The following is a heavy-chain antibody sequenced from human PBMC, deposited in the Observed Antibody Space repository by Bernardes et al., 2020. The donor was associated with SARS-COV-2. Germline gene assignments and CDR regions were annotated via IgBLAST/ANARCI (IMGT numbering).Heavy chain of an antibody. CDR1: GFAFSSYW. J-gene: IGHJ4*02. CDR3: VRGPSDGHGWFEY. V-gene: IGHV3-74*01. Sequence: GGSLRLSCTASGFAFSSYWMHWVRQLPGKGLVWVSRISSDGSTTTYADSVKGRFTISRDNARNTLYLQMNSLRAEDTALYYCVRGPSDGHGWFEYWGQGTLGTVSS. CDR2: ISSDGSTT.